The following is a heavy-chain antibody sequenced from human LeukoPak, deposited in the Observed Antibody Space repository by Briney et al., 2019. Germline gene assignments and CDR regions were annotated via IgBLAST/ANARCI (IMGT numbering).Heavy chain of an antibody. CDR3: AYSVVPGVLFDY. CDR2: MYYSGST. D-gene: IGHD2-15*01. J-gene: IGHJ4*02. Sequence: SETLSLTCTVSGGSISNYYWSCIRQPPGKGLEWIGYMYYSGSTNYNPSLKSRVTISVDTSKNQFSLKLSSVTAADTAVYYCAYSVVPGVLFDYWGQGTLVTVSS. CDR1: GGSISNYY. V-gene: IGHV4-59*01.